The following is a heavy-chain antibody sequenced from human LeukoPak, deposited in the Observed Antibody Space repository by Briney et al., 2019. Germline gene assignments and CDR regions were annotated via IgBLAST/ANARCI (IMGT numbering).Heavy chain of an antibody. J-gene: IGHJ5*02. CDR2: IYYSGST. V-gene: IGHV4-39*01. CDR3: ARLVVIAVAGQNWFDP. Sequence: NSSQTLSLTCTVSGGSISSGGYYWGWIRQPPGKGLEWIGSIYYSGSTYYNPSLKSRVTISVDTSKNQFSLKLSSVTAADTAVYYCARLVVIAVAGQNWFDPWGQGTLVTVSS. CDR1: GGSISSGGYY. D-gene: IGHD6-19*01.